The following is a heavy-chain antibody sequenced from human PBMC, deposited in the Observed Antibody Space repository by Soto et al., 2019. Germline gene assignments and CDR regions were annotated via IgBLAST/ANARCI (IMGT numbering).Heavy chain of an antibody. CDR3: ARGSGSYYRNPDY. D-gene: IGHD1-26*01. CDR2: IYFDGSNK. J-gene: IGHJ4*02. CDR1: RFTFSSYG. V-gene: IGHV3-33*01. Sequence: QVQLVESGGGVVQPGRSLRLSCAASRFTFSSYGMHWVRQAPGKGLEWVSVIYFDGSNKFYADSVKGRFTISRDNSKNTLYLKMNSLRAEDTAVYYCARGSGSYYRNPDYWGQGTLVTVSS.